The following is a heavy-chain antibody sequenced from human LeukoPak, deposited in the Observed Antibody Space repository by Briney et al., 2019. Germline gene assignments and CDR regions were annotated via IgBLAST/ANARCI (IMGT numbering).Heavy chain of an antibody. J-gene: IGHJ4*02. CDR3: ARGGHDILTGLFDN. CDR2: ISSSSYYI. CDR1: GFTFSSYS. Sequence: GGSLRLSCAVSGFTFSSYSMNWVRQAPGKGLEWVSSISSSSYYIYYADSVKGRFTISRDNAKNSLYLQMSSLRAEDTAVYYCARGGHDILTGLFDNWGQGTLVTVSS. V-gene: IGHV3-21*01. D-gene: IGHD3-9*01.